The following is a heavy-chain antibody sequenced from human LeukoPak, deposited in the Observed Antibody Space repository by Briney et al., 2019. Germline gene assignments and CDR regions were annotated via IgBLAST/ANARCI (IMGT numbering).Heavy chain of an antibody. D-gene: IGHD1-1*01. CDR2: ISSSGSTI. V-gene: IGHV3-11*04. CDR3: ARDVDPRTYNWFDP. Sequence: PGGSLRLSCADSGFTFSDYYMSWIRQAPGKGLEWVSYISSSGSTIYYADSVKGRFTISRDNAKNSLYLQMNSLRAEDTAVYYCARDVDPRTYNWFDPWGQGTLVTVSS. CDR1: GFTFSDYY. J-gene: IGHJ5*02.